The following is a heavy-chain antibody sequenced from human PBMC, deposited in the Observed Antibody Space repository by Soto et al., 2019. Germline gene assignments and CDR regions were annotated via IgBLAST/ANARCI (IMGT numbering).Heavy chain of an antibody. D-gene: IGHD4-4*01. Sequence: QVQLQESGPGLVKPSQTLSLTCTVSGGSISSGGYYWSWIRQHPGKGLEWIGYIYYSGSTYYNPSLKSRVTISVDTSKNQFSLKLSSVTAADTAVYYCARSWGLQTYYYYGMDVWGQGTTVTVSS. CDR3: ARSWGLQTYYYYGMDV. V-gene: IGHV4-31*03. CDR1: GGSISSGGYY. J-gene: IGHJ6*02. CDR2: IYYSGST.